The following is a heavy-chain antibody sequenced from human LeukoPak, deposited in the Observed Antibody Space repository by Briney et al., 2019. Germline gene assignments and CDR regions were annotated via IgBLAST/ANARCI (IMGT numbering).Heavy chain of an antibody. CDR3: ARDLYDYLPPLYFDY. CDR1: GFTFSDYY. Sequence: PGGSLRLSCAASGFTFSDYYMSWIRQAPGKGLEWVSYISSSGSTIYYADSVKGRFTISRDNAKNSLYLQMNSLRAEDTAVYYCARDLYDYLPPLYFDYWGQGTLVTVSS. CDR2: ISSSGSTI. J-gene: IGHJ4*02. D-gene: IGHD3-16*01. V-gene: IGHV3-11*01.